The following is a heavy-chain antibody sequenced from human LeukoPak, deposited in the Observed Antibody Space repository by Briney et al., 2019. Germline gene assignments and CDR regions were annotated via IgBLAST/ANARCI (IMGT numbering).Heavy chain of an antibody. Sequence: ASVKVSCKASGYTFTGYHMHWVRQAPGQGLEWMGWISAYNGNTNYAQKLQGRVTMTTDTSTSTAYMELRSLRSDDTAVYYCARDRVLHSMAQDAFDIWGQGTMVTVSS. CDR2: ISAYNGNT. CDR1: GYTFTGYH. CDR3: ARDRVLHSMAQDAFDI. J-gene: IGHJ3*02. V-gene: IGHV1-18*04. D-gene: IGHD2/OR15-2a*01.